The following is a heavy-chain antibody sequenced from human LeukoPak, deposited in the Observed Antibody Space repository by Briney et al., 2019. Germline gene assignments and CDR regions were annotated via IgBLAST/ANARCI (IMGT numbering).Heavy chain of an antibody. CDR2: INPSGGST. J-gene: IGHJ4*02. CDR3: ARDPSYDSSGYYYGDGY. D-gene: IGHD3-22*01. Sequence: GASVKVSCKASGYTFTNYYMHWVRQAPGQGLEWMGIINPSGGSTSYAQKFQGRVTMTRYTSTSTVYMELSSLRSEDTAVYFCARDPSYDSSGYYYGDGYWGQGTLVTVSS. V-gene: IGHV1-46*01. CDR1: GYTFTNYY.